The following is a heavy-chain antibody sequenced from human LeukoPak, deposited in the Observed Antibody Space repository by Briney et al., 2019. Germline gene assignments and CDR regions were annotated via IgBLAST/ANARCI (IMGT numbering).Heavy chain of an antibody. CDR3: AREMAAGTFDY. D-gene: IGHD5-24*01. Sequence: GGSLRLSCAASGFTFSSYSMKWVRQAPGKGLEWVSSISSSSSYIYYADSVKGRFTISRDNAKNSLYLQMNSLRAEDTAVYFCAREMAAGTFDYWGQGALVTVSS. V-gene: IGHV3-21*01. CDR1: GFTFSSYS. J-gene: IGHJ4*02. CDR2: ISSSSSYI.